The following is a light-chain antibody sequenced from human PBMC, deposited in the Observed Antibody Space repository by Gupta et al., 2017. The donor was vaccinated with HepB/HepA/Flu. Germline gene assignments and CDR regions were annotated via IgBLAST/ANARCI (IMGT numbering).Light chain of an antibody. CDR1: QSISSY. V-gene: IGKV1-39*01. CDR3: QQSDSSPWT. Sequence: DIQMTQSPSSLSASVGDRVTITCRASQSISSYLNWYQQKPGKAPKLLIYATSSLHSGVPSRFSGSGSGTXFTLTIXSLEPEDVATYYCQQSDSSPWTFGXGTKVEIK. J-gene: IGKJ1*01. CDR2: ATS.